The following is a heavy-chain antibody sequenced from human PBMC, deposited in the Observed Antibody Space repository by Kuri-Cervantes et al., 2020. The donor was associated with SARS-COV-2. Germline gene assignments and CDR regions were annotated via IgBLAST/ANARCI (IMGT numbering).Heavy chain of an antibody. CDR1: GGSFRDCS. D-gene: IGHD5-18*01. CDR2: INHSGNA. V-gene: IGHV4-34*01. CDR3: ARGREGVEPATALGLGFYYYYFMDV. J-gene: IGHJ6*03. Sequence: PCAVFGGSFRDCSWGRVRQHPEKGLEWIGDINHSGNANYIPSFKSRVTIPVDASKNQFSLRLSSVIAADTAVYYCARGREGVEPATALGLGFYYYYFMDVWGRGTMVTVSS.